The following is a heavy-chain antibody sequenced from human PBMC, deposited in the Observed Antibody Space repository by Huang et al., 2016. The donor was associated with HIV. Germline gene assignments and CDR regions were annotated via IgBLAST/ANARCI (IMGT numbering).Heavy chain of an antibody. CDR3: VKGRGSSRARSSFDF. J-gene: IGHJ3*01. CDR2: IRYDGNND. V-gene: IGHV3-30*02. CDR1: GFPFSAYG. D-gene: IGHD6-13*01. Sequence: QVRLVESGGGVVQPGASLTLSCSASGFPFSAYGMGWVRQAPGKGLEWVSFIRYDGNNDYLIGAVKGRFTISRDNSNNTLYLRMNSLRPEDTAVYYCVKGRGSSRARSSFDFWGQGTSVSVSS.